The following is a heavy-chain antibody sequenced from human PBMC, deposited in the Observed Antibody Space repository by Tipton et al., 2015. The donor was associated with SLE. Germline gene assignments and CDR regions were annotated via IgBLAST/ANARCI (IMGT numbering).Heavy chain of an antibody. J-gene: IGHJ4*02. CDR1: GYSINSGCY. D-gene: IGHD7-27*01. CDR2: IYHSGYT. V-gene: IGHV4-38-2*02. Sequence: TLSLTCTVSGYSINSGCYWGWIRQPPGKGLAWIGIIYHSGYTSYNPSLKSRVTISVDTSKNQFSLRLSSVTAADTAVYYCASSGAGQLGNFDSWGQGTLVTVSS. CDR3: ASSGAGQLGNFDS.